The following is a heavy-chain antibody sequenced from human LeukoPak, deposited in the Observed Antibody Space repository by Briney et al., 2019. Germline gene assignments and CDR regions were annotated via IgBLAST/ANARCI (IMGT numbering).Heavy chain of an antibody. CDR2: ISANSGNT. CDR1: GYTFTTNG. V-gene: IGHV1-18*01. CDR3: ARDRWYTFDN. J-gene: IGHJ4*02. Sequence: GASVKVSCKTSGYTFTTNGISWVRQAPGQGLERMGWISANSGNTNYAQKYQGRVTMTTDTSASTVYMELRSLRSDDTAVYYCARDRWYTFDNWGQGTLITVSS. D-gene: IGHD4-23*01.